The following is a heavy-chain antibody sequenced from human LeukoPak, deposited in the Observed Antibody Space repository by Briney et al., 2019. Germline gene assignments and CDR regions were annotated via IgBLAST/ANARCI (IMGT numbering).Heavy chain of an antibody. Sequence: GASVKVSCKASGYTFTMYAINWVRQAPGQGLEWMGWINTNTGNPTYAQGFTGRFVFSLDTSVSTAYLQISSLKAEDTAVYYCAREEVAAAGIAYSYWGQGTLVTVSS. CDR1: GYTFTMYA. J-gene: IGHJ4*02. V-gene: IGHV7-4-1*02. D-gene: IGHD6-13*01. CDR2: INTNTGNP. CDR3: AREEVAAAGIAYSY.